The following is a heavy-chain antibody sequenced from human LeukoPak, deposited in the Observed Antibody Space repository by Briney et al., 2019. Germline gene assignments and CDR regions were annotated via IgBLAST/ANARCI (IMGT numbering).Heavy chain of an antibody. Sequence: AASVKVSCKAPGGTFSSYAISWVRQAPGQGLEWMGGIIPIFGTANYAQKFQGRVTTTTDESTSTAYMELSSLRSEDTAVYYCARDKSSGWYSGDLDYWGQGTLVTVSS. D-gene: IGHD6-19*01. V-gene: IGHV1-69*05. CDR1: GGTFSSYA. CDR3: ARDKSSGWYSGDLDY. CDR2: IIPIFGTA. J-gene: IGHJ4*02.